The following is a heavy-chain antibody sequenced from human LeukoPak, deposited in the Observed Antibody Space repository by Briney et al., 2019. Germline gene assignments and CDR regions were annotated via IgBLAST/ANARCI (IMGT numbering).Heavy chain of an antibody. D-gene: IGHD6-6*01. Sequence: ASVKVSCKASGYTFTSYDINWVRQATGQGLEWMGWMNPNSGNTGYAQKFQGRVTITRDTSISTAFMDLSSLRSEDTAVYFCASGSAARQGFDYWGQGTLVTVSS. J-gene: IGHJ4*02. CDR2: MNPNSGNT. CDR3: ASGSAARQGFDY. V-gene: IGHV1-8*03. CDR1: GYTFTSYD.